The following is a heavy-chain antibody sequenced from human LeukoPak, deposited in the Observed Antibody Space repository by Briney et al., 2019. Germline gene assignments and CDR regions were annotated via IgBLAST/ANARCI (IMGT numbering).Heavy chain of an antibody. CDR3: ATGPGYSYGDFDY. CDR2: FDPEDGET. CDR1: GYTLTELS. Sequence: ALVKVSCKVSGYTLTELSMHWVRQAPGKRLEWMGGFDPEDGETIYAQKFRGRVTMTEDTSTDTAYMELSSLRSEDTAVYYCATGPGYSYGDFDYWGQGTLVTVSS. J-gene: IGHJ4*02. D-gene: IGHD5-18*01. V-gene: IGHV1-24*01.